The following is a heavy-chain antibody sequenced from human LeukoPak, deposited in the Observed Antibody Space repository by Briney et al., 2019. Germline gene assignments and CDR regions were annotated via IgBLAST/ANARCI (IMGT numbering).Heavy chain of an antibody. V-gene: IGHV4-39*01. D-gene: IGHD5-12*01. J-gene: IGHJ3*02. CDR2: VYDSGTT. Sequence: SETLSLTCTVSGDSTSSSTYYWDWIRQAPGKGLEWIGSVYDSGTTHYNPSLKSRVTISGDTSKNQFSLKLNSVTAADTAIYYCATHRRSGSGGSENAFEIWGQGTMVTLST. CDR3: ATHRRSGSGGSENAFEI. CDR1: GDSTSSSTYY.